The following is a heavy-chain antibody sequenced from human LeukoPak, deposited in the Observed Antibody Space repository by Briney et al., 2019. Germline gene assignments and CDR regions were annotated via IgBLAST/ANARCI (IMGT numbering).Heavy chain of an antibody. J-gene: IGHJ4*02. Sequence: ASVKVSCKASGYTFSTYGFCWVRQAPGHGLEWMGWISANTGKTDYAQKFRGRVAMTTDTSTSTAYMELRSLRSDDTAVYFCAKVAGDRMDYWGQGTLVTVSS. CDR1: GYTFSTYG. CDR2: ISANTGKT. V-gene: IGHV1-18*01. D-gene: IGHD6-13*01. CDR3: AKVAGDRMDY.